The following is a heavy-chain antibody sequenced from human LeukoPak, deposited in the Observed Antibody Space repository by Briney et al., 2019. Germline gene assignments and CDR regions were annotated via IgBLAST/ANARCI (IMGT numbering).Heavy chain of an antibody. CDR2: VFHSGIT. Sequence: ASETLSLTCTVSGYSISSGYYWGWIRQPPGKGLEWIGSVFHSGITYYKPSLKSRVTIVDTSKNQFSLKLTSVTAADTAVYYCARLYRRTYKWNDQPDYWGQGTLVTVSS. J-gene: IGHJ4*02. V-gene: IGHV4-38-2*02. CDR3: ARLYRRTYKWNDQPDY. D-gene: IGHD1-20*01. CDR1: GYSISSGYY.